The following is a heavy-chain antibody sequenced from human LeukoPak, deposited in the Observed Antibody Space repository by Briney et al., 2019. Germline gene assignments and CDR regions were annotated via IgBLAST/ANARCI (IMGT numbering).Heavy chain of an antibody. V-gene: IGHV3-48*01. CDR2: ISSSSSTI. CDR3: AKRLIVVVPAATDY. D-gene: IGHD2-2*01. J-gene: IGHJ4*02. CDR1: GFTFSSYS. Sequence: GGSLRLSCAASGFTFSSYSMNWVRQAPGKGLGWVSYISSSSSTIYYADSVKGRFTISRDNAKNSLYLQMNSLRAEDTAVYYCAKRLIVVVPAATDYWGQGTLVTVSS.